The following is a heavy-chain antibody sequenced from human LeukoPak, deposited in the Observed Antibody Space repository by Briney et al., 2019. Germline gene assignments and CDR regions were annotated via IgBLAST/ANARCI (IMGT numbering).Heavy chain of an antibody. J-gene: IGHJ4*02. Sequence: PGGSLRLSCAASGFTFSSYSMNWVRQAPGKGLEWVSYISSSSSTIYYADSVKGRFTISRDNSKNTLYLQMNSLRAEDTAVYYCARGLKGIDYWGQGTLVTVSS. D-gene: IGHD3-10*01. V-gene: IGHV3-48*01. CDR3: ARGLKGIDY. CDR1: GFTFSSYS. CDR2: ISSSSSTI.